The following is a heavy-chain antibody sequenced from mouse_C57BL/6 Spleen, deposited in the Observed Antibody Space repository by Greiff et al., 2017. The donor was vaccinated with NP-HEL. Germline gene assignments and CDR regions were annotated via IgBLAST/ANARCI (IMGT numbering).Heavy chain of an antibody. V-gene: IGHV1-26*01. D-gene: IGHD3-3*01. J-gene: IGHJ3*01. CDR2: INPNNGGT. CDR3: ARGDSWFAY. Sequence: EVQLQQSGPELVKPGASVKISCKASGYTFTDYYMNWVKQSHGKSLEWIGDINPNNGGTSYNQKFKGKATFTVDKSSSTAYMERRSRTSEDSAVYYCARGDSWFAYWGQGTLVTVSA. CDR1: GYTFTDYY.